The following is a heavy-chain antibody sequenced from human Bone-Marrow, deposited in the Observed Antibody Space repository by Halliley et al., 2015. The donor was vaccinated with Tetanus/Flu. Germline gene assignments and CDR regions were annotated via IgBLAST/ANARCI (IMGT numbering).Heavy chain of an antibody. Sequence: EVQLVQSGAEVKKPGESLKISCKASGFSFTTHWLGWVRHLPGHGLEWMGIIYPGDSDTRYSPSFEGQVTFSVDKSINTAYLQWTSLKASDSAMYFCARANRELTGNTLTFDFWGQGTLVTVSS. D-gene: IGHD1-7*01. CDR2: IYPGDSDT. CDR1: GFSFTTHW. CDR3: ARANRELTGNTLTFDF. V-gene: IGHV5-51*01. J-gene: IGHJ4*02.